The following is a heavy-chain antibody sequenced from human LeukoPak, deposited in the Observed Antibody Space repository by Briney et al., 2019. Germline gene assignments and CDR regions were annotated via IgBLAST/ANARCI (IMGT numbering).Heavy chain of an antibody. CDR2: IDPSDSYT. CDR3: ARPSVDGSGSYPY. J-gene: IGHJ4*02. Sequence: GESLKISCNSSGYSFTSYWISWVRQLPGKGLEWMGRIDPSDSYTNYSPSFQGHVTISADKSISTAYLQWSSLKASDTAMFYCARPSVDGSGSYPYWGQGTLVTVSS. D-gene: IGHD3-10*01. CDR1: GYSFTSYW. V-gene: IGHV5-10-1*01.